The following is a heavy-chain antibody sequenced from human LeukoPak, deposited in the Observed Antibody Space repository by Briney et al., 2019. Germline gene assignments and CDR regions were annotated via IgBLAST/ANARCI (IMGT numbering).Heavy chain of an antibody. CDR3: ARVSGYSYGYDY. V-gene: IGHV4-39*07. CDR1: GGSISSSSYY. D-gene: IGHD5-18*01. CDR2: IYYSGST. Sequence: KPSETLSLTCTVSGGSISSSSYYWGWIRQPPGKGLEWIGSIYYSGSTNYNPSLKSRVTISVDKSKNQFSLKLSSVTAADTAVYYCARVSGYSYGYDYWGQGTLVTVSS. J-gene: IGHJ4*02.